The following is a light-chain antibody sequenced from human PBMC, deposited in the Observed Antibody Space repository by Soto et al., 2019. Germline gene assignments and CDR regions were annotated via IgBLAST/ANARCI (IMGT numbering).Light chain of an antibody. J-gene: IGKJ5*01. CDR3: HQTYNIPWT. CDR2: AAS. V-gene: IGKV1-39*01. Sequence: DIQMTQSPSSLSASVGDRVTITCRASQTITTHVNWYQQKPGKAPKLLIYAASSLQSGVPSRFSGSGSWTDFTLTISSLQPEDFATYWCHQTYNIPWTFGQGTRLEIK. CDR1: QTITTH.